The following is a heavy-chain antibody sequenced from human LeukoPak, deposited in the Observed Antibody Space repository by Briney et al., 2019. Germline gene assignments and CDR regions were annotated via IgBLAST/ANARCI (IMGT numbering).Heavy chain of an antibody. CDR2: ISWNSGSI. Sequence: GGSLRLSRAASGFTFDDYAMHWVRQAPGKGLEWVSGISWNSGSIGYADSVKGRFTISRDNAKNSLYLQMNSLRAEDTALYYCAKDRAVAGTATVDFDYWGQGTLVTVSS. V-gene: IGHV3-9*01. D-gene: IGHD6-19*01. CDR3: AKDRAVAGTATVDFDY. J-gene: IGHJ4*02. CDR1: GFTFDDYA.